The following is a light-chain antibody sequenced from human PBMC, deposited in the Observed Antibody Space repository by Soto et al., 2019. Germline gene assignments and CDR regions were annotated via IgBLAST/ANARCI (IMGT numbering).Light chain of an antibody. J-gene: IGLJ7*01. CDR3: QSYDSSLSGAV. V-gene: IGLV1-40*01. CDR2: GNS. CDR1: SSNIGAGYD. Sequence: QSVLTQPPSVSGAPGQRVTISCTGSSSNIGAGYDVHWYQQLPGTAPKLLIYGNSNRPSGVPDRFSGSKSGTSASLAITGLQAEDXADYXCQSYDSSLSGAVFGGGTQLTVL.